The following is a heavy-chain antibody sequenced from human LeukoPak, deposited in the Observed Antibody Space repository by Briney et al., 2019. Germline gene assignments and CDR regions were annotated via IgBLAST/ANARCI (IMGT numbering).Heavy chain of an antibody. D-gene: IGHD1-1*01. CDR3: AKPPSGSPMGGERRFDS. CDR1: GFTFSSYA. Sequence: GGSLRLSCAASGFTFSSYAMSWVRQAPGKGLEWVSAIDYSGDRTYSTDSVKGRFTISRDNSKNTLYLQMSSLRAEDTAVYYCAKPPSGSPMGGERRFDSWGQGTLVTVSS. J-gene: IGHJ4*02. V-gene: IGHV3-23*01. CDR2: IDYSGDRT.